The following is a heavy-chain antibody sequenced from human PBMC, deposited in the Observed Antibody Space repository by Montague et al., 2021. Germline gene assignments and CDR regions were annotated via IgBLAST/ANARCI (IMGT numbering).Heavy chain of an antibody. Sequence: SETLSLTCTVSSGSIFHAHWSWVRQPPGKGLEWLGSMFYGGATSNNPSLKSRVTMSIDTSTNQLSLKLSFVTAADTAVYYCAKQDYFVSGTSYKGFDPWGQGIRVTVSS. D-gene: IGHD3-10*01. J-gene: IGHJ5*02. CDR3: AKQDYFVSGTSYKGFDP. V-gene: IGHV4-59*08. CDR1: SGSIFHAH. CDR2: MFYGGAT.